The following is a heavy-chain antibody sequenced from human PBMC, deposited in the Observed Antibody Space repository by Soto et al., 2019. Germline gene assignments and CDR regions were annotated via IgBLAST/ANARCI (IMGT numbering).Heavy chain of an antibody. CDR3: ASAAVTGTAGHDF. D-gene: IGHD6-19*01. CDR1: GYTFSGFY. CDR2: INPNSGGT. Sequence: ASVKVSCKASGYTFSGFYMHWVRQAPGHGLEWMGWINPNSGGTKSAEKFQGRVTMTRDTSITTPYMELSRLTSDDTAVYYCASAAVTGTAGHDFWAQGAKVTASA. J-gene: IGHJ4*02. V-gene: IGHV1-2*02.